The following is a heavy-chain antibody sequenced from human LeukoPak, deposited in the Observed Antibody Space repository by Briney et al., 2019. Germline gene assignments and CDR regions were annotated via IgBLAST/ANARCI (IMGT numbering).Heavy chain of an antibody. V-gene: IGHV5-10-1*01. Sequence: GESLKISCKGSGYSFTSYWISWVRQMPGKGLEWMGRIDPSDSYTNYSPSFQGHVTISADKSTSTAYQQWSSLKASDTAMYYCARHPPAWYVDLWGRGTLVTVSS. CDR3: ARHPPAWYVDL. CDR2: IDPSDSYT. CDR1: GYSFTSYW. J-gene: IGHJ2*01.